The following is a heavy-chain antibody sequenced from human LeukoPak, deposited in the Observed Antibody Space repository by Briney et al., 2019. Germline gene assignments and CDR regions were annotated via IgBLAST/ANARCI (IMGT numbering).Heavy chain of an antibody. D-gene: IGHD3-22*01. CDR2: ISPYNGDT. CDR3: ARDKAFLGYYDTSGYFQQWFDS. Sequence: ASVKVSCKASGYTFNTYGITWVRQAPGQGLEWMGRISPYNGDTHYAQKFQDRVNMTTDTSTSTAYMDLRSLGFDDTAVYYCARDKAFLGYYDTSGYFQQWFDSWGQGTLVTVSS. J-gene: IGHJ5*01. CDR1: GYTFNTYG. V-gene: IGHV1-18*04.